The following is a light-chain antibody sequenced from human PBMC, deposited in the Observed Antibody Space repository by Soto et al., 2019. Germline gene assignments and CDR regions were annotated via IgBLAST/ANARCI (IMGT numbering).Light chain of an antibody. J-gene: IGLJ2*01. CDR2: ADN. CDR1: GSNIGTFY. V-gene: IGLV1-47*02. CDR3: TAWDDNLSAVV. Sequence: QSLLTQSPSTSATTGQGVSISCSGGGSNIGTFYVSWYQHVPGTAPRLLIYADNQRPSGVPDRFSGSKSGTSASLAISGLRSEDESYYYCTAWDDNLSAVVFGGGTKVTFL.